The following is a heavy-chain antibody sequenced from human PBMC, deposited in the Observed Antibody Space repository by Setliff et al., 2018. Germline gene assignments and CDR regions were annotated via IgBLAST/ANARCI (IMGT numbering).Heavy chain of an antibody. CDR1: GGPFSGYY. V-gene: IGHV4-34*01. J-gene: IGHJ6*03. D-gene: IGHD3-22*01. Sequence: LSLTCAVYGGPFSGYYWSWIRQPPGKGLEWIGEINHSGSTNYNPSLKSRVTISVDMSKNQFSLKLSSVTAADTAVYYCARGGPQTYNYDSSGPVGVPYYYYMDVWGKGTTVTVSS. CDR2: INHSGST. CDR3: ARGGPQTYNYDSSGPVGVPYYYYMDV.